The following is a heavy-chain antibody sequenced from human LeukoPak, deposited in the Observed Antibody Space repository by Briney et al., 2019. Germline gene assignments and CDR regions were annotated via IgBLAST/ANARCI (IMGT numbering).Heavy chain of an antibody. CDR2: IYHSGTT. Sequence: SETLSLTCTVSGGSISSSYWSWIRQPAGKGLEWIGRIYHSGTTNYNPSLKRRVTMSVDTSKNQFSLKVSSVTAADTAVYYCARGDSSTSGAAYYYYYMDVWGKGTTVTVS. CDR1: GGSISSSY. D-gene: IGHD2-2*01. V-gene: IGHV4-4*07. CDR3: ARGDSSTSGAAYYYYYMDV. J-gene: IGHJ6*03.